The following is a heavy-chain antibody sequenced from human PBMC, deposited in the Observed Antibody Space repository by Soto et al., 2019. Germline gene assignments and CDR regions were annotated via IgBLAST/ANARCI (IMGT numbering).Heavy chain of an antibody. CDR3: ASQPRGYYDSSGYYPPIDY. CDR2: ISSSSSTI. CDR1: GFTFSSYS. V-gene: IGHV3-48*02. Sequence: GGSLRLSCAASGFTFSSYSMNWVRQAPGKGLEWVSYISSSSSTIYYADSVKGRFTISRDNAKNSLYLQMNSLRDEDTAVYYCASQPRGYYDSSGYYPPIDYWGQGTLVTVSS. J-gene: IGHJ4*02. D-gene: IGHD3-22*01.